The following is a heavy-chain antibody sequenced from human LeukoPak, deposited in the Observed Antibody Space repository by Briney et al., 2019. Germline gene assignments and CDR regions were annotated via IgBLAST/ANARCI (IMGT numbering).Heavy chain of an antibody. J-gene: IGHJ3*02. CDR1: GFDFSSSW. Sequence: GESLKISCQGSGFDFSSSWIGWVRHMPGKGLECMGIIFPGDSETRYSPSFEGHVTFSVDKSTKTAYLQWSSLKASDTAVYYCAKLLIYDSKTLGMQWGPADAFDIWGQGTTVTVSS. CDR3: AKLLIYDSKTLGMQWGPADAFDI. V-gene: IGHV5-51*01. D-gene: IGHD6-19*01. CDR2: IFPGDSET.